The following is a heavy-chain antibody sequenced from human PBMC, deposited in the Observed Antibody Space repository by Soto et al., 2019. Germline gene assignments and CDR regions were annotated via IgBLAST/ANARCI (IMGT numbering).Heavy chain of an antibody. Sequence: GASVKVSCKASGYTFTGYYMHWVRQAPGQGLEWMGWINPNSGGTNYAQKFQGRVTMTRDTSISTAYMELSRLRSDDTAVYYCARDLGYCTNGVCRKYYYYGMDVWGQGTTVTVS. V-gene: IGHV1-2*02. J-gene: IGHJ6*02. CDR2: INPNSGGT. D-gene: IGHD2-8*01. CDR3: ARDLGYCTNGVCRKYYYYGMDV. CDR1: GYTFTGYY.